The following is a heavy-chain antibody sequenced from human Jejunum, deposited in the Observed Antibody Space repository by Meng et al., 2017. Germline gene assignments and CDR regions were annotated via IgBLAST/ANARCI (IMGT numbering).Heavy chain of an antibody. J-gene: IGHJ4*02. Sequence: QIQRQQSGPGLVKPPQPLSLTCAISGDSVSSNSAAWNWIRQSPSRGLEWLGRTYYRSKWSSDYAVSVRSRITINADTSKNQFSLQLNSVTPEDTAVYYCARKAVAVGTFDYWGQGTLVTVSS. CDR2: TYYRSKWSS. V-gene: IGHV6-1*01. CDR3: ARKAVAVGTFDY. D-gene: IGHD6-19*01. CDR1: GDSVSSNSAA.